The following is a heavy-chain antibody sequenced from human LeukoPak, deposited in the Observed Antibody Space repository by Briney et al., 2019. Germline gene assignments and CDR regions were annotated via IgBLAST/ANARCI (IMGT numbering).Heavy chain of an antibody. V-gene: IGHV4-39*01. J-gene: IGHJ3*02. D-gene: IGHD3-22*01. Sequence: PSETLSLTCTVSGGSINSSSYYWGWIRQPPGKGLEWIGSIYYSGSTYYNPSLKSRVTISVDTSKNQFSLKLSSVTAADTAVYYCARQTDYYDSSGYYIDAFDIWGQGTMVTVSS. CDR2: IYYSGST. CDR1: GGSINSSSYY. CDR3: ARQTDYYDSSGYYIDAFDI.